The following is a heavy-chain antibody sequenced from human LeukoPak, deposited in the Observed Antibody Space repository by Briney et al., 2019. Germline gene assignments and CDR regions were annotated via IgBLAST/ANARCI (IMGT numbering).Heavy chain of an antibody. CDR2: IYYSGST. CDR3: ARDGDLGWFDP. Sequence: SETLSLTCTVSDGSISSYYCSWIRQPPGKGLEWIGYIYYSGSTNYNPSLKSRVTISVDTSKNQFSLKLSSVTAADTAVYYCARDGDLGWFDPWGQGTLVTVSS. V-gene: IGHV4-59*01. J-gene: IGHJ5*02. CDR1: DGSISSYY. D-gene: IGHD2-21*02.